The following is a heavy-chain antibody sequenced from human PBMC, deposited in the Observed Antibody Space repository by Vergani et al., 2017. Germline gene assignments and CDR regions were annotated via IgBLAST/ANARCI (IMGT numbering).Heavy chain of an antibody. CDR3: ARARPYGSGSFGWFDP. J-gene: IGHJ5*02. CDR2: IYHRGST. Sequence: QVQLQESGPGLVKPSETLSLTCTVSGYSISSGYYWGWIRQPPGKGLEWIGSIYHRGSTYDNPSLKSRGTISGDTAKNQCARKLSSGTAADTAGYYGARARPYGSGSFGWFDPWGQGTLVTVSS. V-gene: IGHV4-38-2*02. CDR1: GYSISSGYY. D-gene: IGHD3-10*01.